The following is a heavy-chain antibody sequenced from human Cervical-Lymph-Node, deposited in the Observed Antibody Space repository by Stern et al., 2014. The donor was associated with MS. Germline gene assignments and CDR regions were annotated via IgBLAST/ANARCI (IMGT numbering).Heavy chain of an antibody. J-gene: IGHJ4*02. V-gene: IGHV2-5*02. CDR3: AHSRVKYCRGGTCYSSLFDY. CDR1: GFSVATAGVG. CDR2: IFWDDDK. D-gene: IGHD2-15*01. Sequence: QITLKESGPTLVKPKQTVTLTCTLSGFSVATAGVGVGWIRQPPGKALEWLALIFWDDDKLYTPSLKNRLTIIKDTSKNQVVLTMTNVDPVDTATYYCAHSRVKYCRGGTCYSSLFDYWGQGTLVTVSS.